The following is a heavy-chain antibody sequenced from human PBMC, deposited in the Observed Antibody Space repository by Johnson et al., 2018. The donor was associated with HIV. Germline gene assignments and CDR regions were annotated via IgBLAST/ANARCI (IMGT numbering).Heavy chain of an antibody. CDR3: ARDGWYKWNYVTLGDALDI. D-gene: IGHD1-7*01. CDR2: VDWNGDTT. CDR1: GFTFDDYG. V-gene: IGHV3-20*04. Sequence: VQLLESGGGLVQPGGSLRLSCATSGFTFDDYGMSWVRQVPGKGLQWVSGVDWNGDTTDDASVMKGIFTICGHTAKNSLYLKMNSLRAEDAALYYCARDGWYKWNYVTLGDALDIWGQGTMVTVSS. J-gene: IGHJ3*02.